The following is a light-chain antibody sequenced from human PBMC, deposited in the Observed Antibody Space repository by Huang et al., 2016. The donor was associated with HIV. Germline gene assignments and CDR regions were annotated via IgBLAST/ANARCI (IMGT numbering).Light chain of an antibody. CDR1: QSISTS. J-gene: IGKJ5*01. V-gene: IGKV1-5*01. CDR3: QQYNSYPIT. Sequence: DIQMTQSPSTLSASVGDRVTITCRASQSISTSLAWYQQKPGKAPQLLIYDASSLEGGVPSRFSVSGSGTEFTLTINSLQPDNFATYYCQQYNSYPITFGQGTRLEIK. CDR2: DAS.